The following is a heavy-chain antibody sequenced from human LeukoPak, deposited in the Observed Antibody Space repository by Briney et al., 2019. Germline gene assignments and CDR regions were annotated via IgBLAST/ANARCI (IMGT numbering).Heavy chain of an antibody. CDR1: GYIFSNYW. V-gene: IGHV5-10-1*01. D-gene: IGHD4-17*01. CDR3: ARQTTVTTQSDY. J-gene: IGHJ4*02. Sequence: GESLKISCKGSGYIFSNYWISWVRQMSGKGLEWMGRIDPIDSYTNYSPSFQGHVTMSVDKSTSTAYLQWSSLKASDTAMYYCARQTTVTTQSDYWGQGTLVTVSS. CDR2: IDPIDSYT.